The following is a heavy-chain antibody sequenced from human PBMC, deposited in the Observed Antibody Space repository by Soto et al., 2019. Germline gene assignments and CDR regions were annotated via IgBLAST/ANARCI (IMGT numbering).Heavy chain of an antibody. CDR1: GFTFSSYA. D-gene: IGHD2-2*01. Sequence: PGGSLRLSCAASGFTFSSYAMHWVRQAPGKGLEWVAVISYDGSNKYYADSVKGRFTISRDNSKNTLYLQMNSLRAEDTAVYYCARDGYQLPPYNWFDPWGQGTLGTVS. CDR2: ISYDGSNK. CDR3: ARDGYQLPPYNWFDP. V-gene: IGHV3-30-3*01. J-gene: IGHJ5*02.